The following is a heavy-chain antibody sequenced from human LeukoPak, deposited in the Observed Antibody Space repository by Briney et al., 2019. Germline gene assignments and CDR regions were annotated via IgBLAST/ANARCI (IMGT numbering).Heavy chain of an antibody. CDR2: VYYSGSA. Sequence: SETLSLTCTVSGDSVTTYYWSWIRQPPGRGLEWLGYVYYSGSATYNPSLKSRVTISVDTSKNQFSLRLSSVTAADTAVYYCARDGSNWSNDYYHGVDVWGQGTTVTVSS. J-gene: IGHJ6*02. V-gene: IGHV4-59*02. CDR1: GDSVTTYY. D-gene: IGHD4-11*01. CDR3: ARDGSNWSNDYYHGVDV.